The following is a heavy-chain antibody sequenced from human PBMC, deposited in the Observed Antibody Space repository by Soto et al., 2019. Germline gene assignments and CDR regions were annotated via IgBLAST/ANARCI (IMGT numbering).Heavy chain of an antibody. Sequence: QVQLQESGPGLVKPSETLSLTCTVSGGSFSSGSYYWSCIRQPPGKGLEWIGYIYYSGSTNYNPSLKSRVTISVDTSKNQFSLKLSSVTAADTAVYYCARALRAYCGGDCYSAYFDYWGQGTLVTVSS. CDR3: ARALRAYCGGDCYSAYFDY. J-gene: IGHJ4*02. D-gene: IGHD2-21*02. V-gene: IGHV4-61*01. CDR1: GGSFSSGSYY. CDR2: IYYSGST.